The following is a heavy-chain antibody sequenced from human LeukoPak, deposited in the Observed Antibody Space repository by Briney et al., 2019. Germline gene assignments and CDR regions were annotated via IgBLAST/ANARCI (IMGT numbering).Heavy chain of an antibody. J-gene: IGHJ4*02. CDR3: ARGALKPFDY. CDR1: GGSISSYY. CDR2: IYTSGST. Sequence: SETLSLTCTVSGGSISSYYWSWIRQPPGKGLEWIGYIYTSGSTNYNPSLKSRVTISVDTSKNQFSLKLSPVTAADTAVYYCARGALKPFDYWGQGTLVTVSS. D-gene: IGHD1-14*01. V-gene: IGHV4-4*09.